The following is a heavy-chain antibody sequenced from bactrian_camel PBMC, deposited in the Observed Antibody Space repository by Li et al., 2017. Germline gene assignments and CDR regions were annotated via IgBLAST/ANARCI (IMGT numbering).Heavy chain of an antibody. V-gene: IGHV3-2*01. D-gene: IGHD4*01. J-gene: IGHJ4*01. CDR2: IFLGPGNA. CDR3: AVDILICDLIASMSV. CDR1: GNTGSRYC. Sequence: HVQLVESGGGSVQAGGSLKLSCAISGNTGSRYCVGWFRQNPGKEREPVASIFLGPGNAHYTDSVKGRFTITKDNANNILYLQMNSLKPEDTAMYYCAVDILICDLIASMSVGGQGTQVTVS.